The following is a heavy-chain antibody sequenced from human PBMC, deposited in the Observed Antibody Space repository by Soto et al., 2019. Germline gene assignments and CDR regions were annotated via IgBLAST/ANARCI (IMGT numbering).Heavy chain of an antibody. CDR1: HFRLDVYS. J-gene: IGHJ3*01. D-gene: IGHD6-19*01. CDR2: IRHTTSAT. Sequence: GSLRLSCVASHFRLDVYSMHWVRQAPGKGLEWVSYIRHTTSATFYADAVKGRFTISRDNRKNSLFLQMNSLRDDDTGVYFCARDRGSSGMFELDVWGPGTLVTVSS. V-gene: IGHV3-48*02. CDR3: ARDRGSSGMFELDV.